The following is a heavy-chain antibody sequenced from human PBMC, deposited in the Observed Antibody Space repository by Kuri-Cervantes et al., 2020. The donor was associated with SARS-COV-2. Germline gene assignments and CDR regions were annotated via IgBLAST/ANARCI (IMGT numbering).Heavy chain of an antibody. CDR1: GGSVSSGSYY. CDR2: IYYTGST. V-gene: IGHV4-61*01. J-gene: IGHJ6*02. Sequence: SETLSLTCTVFGGSVSSGSYYWSWIRQPPGKGLEWIGYIYYTGSTNYSPSLKSRVTISVDTSKNQFSLKLSSVTAADTAVYYCARVAAGTIEDYYYGMDVWGQGTTVTVSS. D-gene: IGHD6-13*01. CDR3: ARVAAGTIEDYYYGMDV.